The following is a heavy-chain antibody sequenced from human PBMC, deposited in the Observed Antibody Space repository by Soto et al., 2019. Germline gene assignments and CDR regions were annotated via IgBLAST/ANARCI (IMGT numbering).Heavy chain of an antibody. V-gene: IGHV4-34*01. D-gene: IGHD3-9*01. J-gene: IGHJ5*02. CDR1: GGSFSGYY. CDR3: ARGVYDILTGYYGSYNWFDP. CDR2: INHSGST. Sequence: SETLSLTCAVYGGSFSGYYWSWIRQPPGKGLEWIGEINHSGSTNYNPSLKSRVTISVDTSKNQFSLKLSSVTAADTAVYYCARGVYDILTGYYGSYNWFDPWGQGTLVT.